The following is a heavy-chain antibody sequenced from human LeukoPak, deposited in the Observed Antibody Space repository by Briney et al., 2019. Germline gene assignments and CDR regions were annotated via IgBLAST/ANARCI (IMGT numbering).Heavy chain of an antibody. CDR1: GFTFSSYW. D-gene: IGHD5-12*01. Sequence: PGGSLRLSCAASGFTFSSYWMHWVRQAPGKGLVWVSRINSDGSSITYADSVKGRFTISRDNAKNTLYLQMNSLRVEDTAVYYCAREGRVSGYDFDCLGQGTLVTVSS. J-gene: IGHJ4*02. V-gene: IGHV3-74*03. CDR3: AREGRVSGYDFDC. CDR2: INSDGSSI.